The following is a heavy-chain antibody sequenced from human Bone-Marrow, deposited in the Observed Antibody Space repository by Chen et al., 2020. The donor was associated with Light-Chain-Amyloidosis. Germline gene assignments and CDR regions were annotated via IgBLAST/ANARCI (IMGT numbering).Heavy chain of an antibody. CDR1: GASIISSEYY. V-gene: IGHV4-39*07. Sequence: QLQLQELGPGLVEPSQTLSLTCTVSGASIISSEYYWGWMRQAPGKGLEWIGSIFRGDITYYTSSLKSRVTLSVDTSNNHISLRLRSVTAGDTAIYYCARGPSEVEWGVVKSAFAFDFWGQGTMVTVSS. D-gene: IGHD2-21*01. J-gene: IGHJ3*01. CDR3: ARGPSEVEWGVVKSAFAFDF. CDR2: IFRGDIT.